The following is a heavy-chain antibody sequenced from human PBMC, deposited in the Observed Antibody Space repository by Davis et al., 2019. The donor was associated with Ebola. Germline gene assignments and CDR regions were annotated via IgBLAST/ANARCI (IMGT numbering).Heavy chain of an antibody. Sequence: GGSLRLSCAASGFTFSSYAMSWVRQAPGKGLEWVSVISGSGGSTYYADSVKGRFTISRDNSKNTLYLQMNSLRAEDTAVYYCAKDSRVATNWGWFDPWGQGTLVTVSS. CDR1: GFTFSSYA. D-gene: IGHD5-12*01. CDR3: AKDSRVATNWGWFDP. J-gene: IGHJ5*02. V-gene: IGHV3-23*01. CDR2: ISGSGGST.